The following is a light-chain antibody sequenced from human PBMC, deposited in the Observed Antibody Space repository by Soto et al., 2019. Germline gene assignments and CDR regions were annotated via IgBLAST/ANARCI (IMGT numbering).Light chain of an antibody. V-gene: IGLV1-40*01. Sequence: QSALTQPPSISGAPGQRVTISCTGNSSNIGAGYDVHWYQQFPGTAPKLLIYGNTNRPSGVPDRFSGSKSGTSASLAINGLQAEDEADYYCQSYDSSLSGSGVFGGGTKLTVL. J-gene: IGLJ3*02. CDR1: SSNIGAGYD. CDR2: GNT. CDR3: QSYDSSLSGSGV.